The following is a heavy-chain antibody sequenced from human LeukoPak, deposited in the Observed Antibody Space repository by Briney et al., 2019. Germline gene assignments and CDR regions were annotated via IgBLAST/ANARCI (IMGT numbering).Heavy chain of an antibody. CDR3: ARWIGSSYDY. D-gene: IGHD1-26*01. CDR1: GGSISSSSYY. V-gene: IGHV4-39*01. CDR2: IYYSGST. J-gene: IGHJ4*02. Sequence: SETLSLTCTVSGGSISSSSYYWGWIRQPPGKGLEWIGSIYYSGSTYYNPTLKSRVTISVDTSKNQFSLKLSSVTAADTAVYYCARWIGSSYDYWGQGTLVTVSS.